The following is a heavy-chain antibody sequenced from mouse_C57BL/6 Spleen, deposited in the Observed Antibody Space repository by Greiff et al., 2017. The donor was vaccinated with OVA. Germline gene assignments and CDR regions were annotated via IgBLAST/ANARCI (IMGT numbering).Heavy chain of an antibody. CDR1: GYTFTSYW. D-gene: IGHD2-4*01. CDR3: VRDYDESAMDY. Sequence: QVQLQQPGAELVKPGASVKMSCKASGYTFTSYWITWVKQRPGQGLEWIGDIYPGSGGTNYNEKFKSKATMTVDTSSSTAYMQLSSLTSEDSAVYYCVRDYDESAMDYWGQGTSVTVSS. J-gene: IGHJ4*01. CDR2: IYPGSGGT. V-gene: IGHV1-55*01.